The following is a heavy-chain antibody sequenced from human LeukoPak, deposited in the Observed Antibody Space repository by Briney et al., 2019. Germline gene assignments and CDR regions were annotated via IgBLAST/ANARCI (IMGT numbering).Heavy chain of an antibody. Sequence: PGGSLRLSCAASRFTLSNSWMSWVRQAPGKGPEWVANIKQDGSETYYVDSVKGRFTISRDNAKNSLSLQMNSLRAEDTAVYYCARQRGSGCLDYWGQGTLVTVSS. D-gene: IGHD6-19*01. CDR3: ARQRGSGCLDY. J-gene: IGHJ4*02. V-gene: IGHV3-7*01. CDR1: RFTLSNSW. CDR2: IKQDGSET.